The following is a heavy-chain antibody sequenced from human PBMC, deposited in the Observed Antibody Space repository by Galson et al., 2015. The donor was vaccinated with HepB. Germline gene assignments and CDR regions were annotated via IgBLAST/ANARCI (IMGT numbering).Heavy chain of an antibody. CDR3: ARVDCSGAACQGFGMDV. V-gene: IGHV3-21*06. D-gene: IGHD2-15*01. Sequence: SLRLSCAASGLTFSDYSMNRVRQAPGKGLEWVSSISSSSNYIYYADSVGGRFTTSRDNAKNSLCLQMDSLRAEDTAMYYCARVDCSGAACQGFGMDVWGQGTAVTVSS. CDR2: ISSSSNYI. J-gene: IGHJ6*02. CDR1: GLTFSDYS.